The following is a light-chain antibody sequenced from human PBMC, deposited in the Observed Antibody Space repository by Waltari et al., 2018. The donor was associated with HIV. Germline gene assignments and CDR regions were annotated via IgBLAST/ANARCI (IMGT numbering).Light chain of an antibody. CDR1: DIGRKH. J-gene: IGLJ1*01. CDR2: DDR. CDR3: QVWENSRDQS. Sequence: SYVLTQPPSVSVAPGETARITCGGSDIGRKHVHWYQQKAGQAPRLFIHDDRLRPSGLPARLTGSTTGNTAALTISRVEGADEADYYCQVWENSRDQSFGPGTRVTV. V-gene: IGLV3-21*01.